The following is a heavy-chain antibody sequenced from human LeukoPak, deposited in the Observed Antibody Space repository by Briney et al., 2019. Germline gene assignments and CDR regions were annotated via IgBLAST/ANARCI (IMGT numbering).Heavy chain of an antibody. Sequence: GASVKVSCKASGYTFTGYYMHWVRQAPGQGLEWMGWINPNSGGTNYAQRFQGRVTMTTDTSTNTAYMELRSLTSDDTAVYYCARTFYDFWSGFSNYDSSHIWGQGTLVTVSS. CDR2: INPNSGGT. J-gene: IGHJ3*02. V-gene: IGHV1-2*02. CDR1: GYTFTGYY. CDR3: ARTFYDFWSGFSNYDSSHI. D-gene: IGHD3-3*01.